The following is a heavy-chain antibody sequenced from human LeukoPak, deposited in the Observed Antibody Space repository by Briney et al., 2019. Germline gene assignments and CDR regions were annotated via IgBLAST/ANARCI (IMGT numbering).Heavy chain of an antibody. CDR2: INYSGTT. D-gene: IGHD5-24*01. CDR3: ARDPIHRDDYNAE. CDR1: GPSIGSFY. Sequence: ASETLSLTCSVSGPSIGSFYWSWIRQPPGRGLEWVGSINYSGTTNYNPSLKSRVTMSIDTSKNQVSLKLNSVTAADTAVYYCARDPIHRDDYNAEWGQGVLVSVSS. V-gene: IGHV4-59*01. J-gene: IGHJ4*02.